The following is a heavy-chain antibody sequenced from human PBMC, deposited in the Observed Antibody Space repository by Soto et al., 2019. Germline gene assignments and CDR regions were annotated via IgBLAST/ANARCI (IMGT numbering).Heavy chain of an antibody. D-gene: IGHD6-13*01. CDR3: ARPSQYSSSWYSYFDY. CDR1: GGTFSSYA. J-gene: IGHJ4*02. V-gene: IGHV1-69*13. Sequence: ASVKLSCKASGGTFSSYAISWVRQAPGQGLEWMGGIIPIFGTANYAQKFQGRVTITADESTSTAYMELSSLRSEDTAVYYCARPSQYSSSWYSYFDYWGQGTLVTVSS. CDR2: IIPIFGTA.